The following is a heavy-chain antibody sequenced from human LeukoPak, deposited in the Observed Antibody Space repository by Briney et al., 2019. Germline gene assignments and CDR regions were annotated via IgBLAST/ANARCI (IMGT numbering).Heavy chain of an antibody. Sequence: SETLSLTCSVSGASINGHFWSWVRQTPEKGLEWIGYVSHTEATTSNPTLKSRVSITIDTSKSQISLTMTSVTAADSALYYCARDRRGSFYTFDLWGPGTTVSVS. V-gene: IGHV4-59*11. CDR2: VSHTEAT. J-gene: IGHJ6*02. CDR3: ARDRRGSFYTFDL. CDR1: GASINGHF. D-gene: IGHD1-26*01.